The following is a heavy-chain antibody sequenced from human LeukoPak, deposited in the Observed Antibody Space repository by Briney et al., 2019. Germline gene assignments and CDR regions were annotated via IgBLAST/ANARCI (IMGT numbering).Heavy chain of an antibody. CDR2: ISSSSSYI. J-gene: IGHJ3*02. CDR3: AKELVGAAGDAFDI. CDR1: GFTFSSYS. V-gene: IGHV3-21*04. D-gene: IGHD1-26*01. Sequence: GGSLRLSCAASGFTFSSYSMNWVRQAPGKELEWVSSISSSSSYIYYADSVKGRFTISRDNAKNSLYLQMNSLRAEDTAVYYCAKELVGAAGDAFDIWGQGTMVTVSS.